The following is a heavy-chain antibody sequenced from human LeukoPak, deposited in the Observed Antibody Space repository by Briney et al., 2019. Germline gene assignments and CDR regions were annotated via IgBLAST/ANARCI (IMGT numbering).Heavy chain of an antibody. Sequence: PSGTLSLTCAVSGGSISSSNWWSWVRQPPGKGLEWIGEIYHSGSTNYSPSLKSRVTISVDKSKNQFSLKLSSVTAADTAVYYCARDPYYGSGSAHFDYWGQGTLVTVSS. CDR3: ARDPYYGSGSAHFDY. CDR1: GGSISSSNW. V-gene: IGHV4-4*02. D-gene: IGHD3-10*01. J-gene: IGHJ4*02. CDR2: IYHSGST.